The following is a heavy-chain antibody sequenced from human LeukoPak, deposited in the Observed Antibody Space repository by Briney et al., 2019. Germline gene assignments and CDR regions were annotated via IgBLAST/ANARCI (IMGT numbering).Heavy chain of an antibody. CDR1: GYSITNGYH. CDR2: IFHRGST. J-gene: IGHJ4*02. D-gene: IGHD5-18*01. V-gene: IGHV4-38-2*01. CDR3: ARHRYSYDYSFDY. Sequence: PSETLSLTCAVSGYSITNGYHWGWIRPPPGKGLEWIGTIFHRGSTYYNPSLKSRVTISVDTSKNQFSLKLSSVTAADSAVYYCARHRYSYDYSFDYWGQGALVTVPS.